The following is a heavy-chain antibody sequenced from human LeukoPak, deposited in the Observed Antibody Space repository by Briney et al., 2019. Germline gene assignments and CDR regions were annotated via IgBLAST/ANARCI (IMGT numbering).Heavy chain of an antibody. CDR3: ARDVYYGSGSWGRYFDY. V-gene: IGHV7-4-1*02. D-gene: IGHD3-10*01. J-gene: IGHJ4*02. CDR2: ISPNTGNP. Sequence: ASVKVSCKASGYIFSIYAIIWVRQAPGQGLEFMGWISPNTGNPTYAQGFTGRFVFSLDTSVSTAYLQISSLKAEDTAVYYCARDVYYGSGSWGRYFDYWGQGTLVTVSS. CDR1: GYIFSIYA.